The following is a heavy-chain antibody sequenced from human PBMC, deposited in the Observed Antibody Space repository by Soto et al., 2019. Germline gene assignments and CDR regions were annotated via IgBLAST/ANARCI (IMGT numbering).Heavy chain of an antibody. D-gene: IGHD3-22*01. V-gene: IGHV3-23*01. CDR2: ISGSGGST. J-gene: IGHJ6*02. CDR1: GFTFSSYA. CDR3: AKDPRSYDSSGYRYYYYGMDV. Sequence: EVQLLESGGGLVQPGGSLRLSCAASGFTFSSYAMSWVRQAPGKGLEWVSAISGSGGSTYYADSVKGRFTISRDNSKNTLYLQMNSLRAEDTAVYYCAKDPRSYDSSGYRYYYYGMDVWGQGTTVTVSS.